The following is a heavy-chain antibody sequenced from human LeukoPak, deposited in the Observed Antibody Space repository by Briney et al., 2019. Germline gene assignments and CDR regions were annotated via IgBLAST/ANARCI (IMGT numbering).Heavy chain of an antibody. D-gene: IGHD6-13*01. CDR1: GGSISSYY. J-gene: IGHJ4*02. V-gene: IGHV4-59*01. CDR2: IYYSGTT. CDR3: ARGVYIAAAQYGY. Sequence: KSSETLSLTCTVSGGSISSYYCSWIRQPPGKGLEWIGYIYYSGTTNYNPSLKRRVTISVDTSKNQFSLKLSSVTAADTAVYYCARGVYIAAAQYGYWGQGTLVSVSS.